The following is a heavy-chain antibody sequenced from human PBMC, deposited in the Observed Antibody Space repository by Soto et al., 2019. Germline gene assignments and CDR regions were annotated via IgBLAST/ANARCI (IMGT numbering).Heavy chain of an antibody. V-gene: IGHV3-33*01. CDR2: IWYDGSNK. CDR3: ARYQNYDILTGYYGPLDY. CDR1: GFTFSSYG. D-gene: IGHD3-9*01. J-gene: IGHJ4*02. Sequence: GGSLRLSCAASGFTFSSYGMHWVRQAPGKGLEWVAVIWYDGSNKYYADSVKGRFTISRDNSKNTLYLQMNSLRAEDTAVYYCARYQNYDILTGYYGPLDYWGQGTLVTVSS.